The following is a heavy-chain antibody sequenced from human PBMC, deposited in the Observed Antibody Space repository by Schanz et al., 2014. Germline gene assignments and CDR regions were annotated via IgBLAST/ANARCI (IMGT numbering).Heavy chain of an antibody. CDR2: ISYDGTNE. CDR1: GFTFRSYG. J-gene: IGHJ4*02. CDR3: ARDLLVSHYDFWSGNDY. Sequence: QVQLVESGGGVVQPGRSLRLSCAASGFTFRSYGMHWVRQAPGKGLEWVAVISYDGTNEYYAESVKGRFTISRDNAKNTFYLHMNSLRNEDTAVYFCARDLLVSHYDFWSGNDYWGQGTLVTVSS. V-gene: IGHV3-30*03. D-gene: IGHD3-3*01.